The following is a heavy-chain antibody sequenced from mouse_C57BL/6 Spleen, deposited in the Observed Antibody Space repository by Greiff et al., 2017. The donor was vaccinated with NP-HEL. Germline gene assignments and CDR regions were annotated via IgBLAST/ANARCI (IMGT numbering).Heavy chain of an antibody. CDR1: GYSFTSYY. CDR3: ARYDRPGAMDY. J-gene: IGHJ4*01. D-gene: IGHD2-3*01. Sequence: QVQLQQSGPELVQPGASVKISCKASGYSFTSYYIHWVKQRPGQGLEWIGWIYPGSGNTKYNEKFKGKATLTADTSSSTAYMQLSSLTSEDSAVYYCARYDRPGAMDYWGQGTSVTVSS. V-gene: IGHV1-66*01. CDR2: IYPGSGNT.